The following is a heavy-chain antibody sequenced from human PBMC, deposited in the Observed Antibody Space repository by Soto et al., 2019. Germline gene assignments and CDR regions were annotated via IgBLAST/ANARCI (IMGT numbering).Heavy chain of an antibody. V-gene: IGHV2-5*02. D-gene: IGHD3-10*01. J-gene: IGHJ4*02. Sequence: QITLKESGPPLVKPTQTLTLTCTFSGFSLRTSGVGVGWIRQPPGKALEWLALIYWDDDKRYSPSLKSRLTITKDPSKNQVALAMTNMDPVDTATYYCPRMYYYGSGSYYNGFDYWGQGTLVTVSS. CDR1: GFSLRTSGVG. CDR3: PRMYYYGSGSYYNGFDY. CDR2: IYWDDDK.